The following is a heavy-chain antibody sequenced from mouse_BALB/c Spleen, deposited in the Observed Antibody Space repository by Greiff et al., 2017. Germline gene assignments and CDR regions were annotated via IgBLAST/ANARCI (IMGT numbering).Heavy chain of an antibody. J-gene: IGHJ2*01. V-gene: IGHV3-6*02. CDR2: ISYDGSN. CDR3: ARAKAGTGNFDY. Sequence: EVQLQESGPGLVKPSQSLSLTCSVSGYSITSGYYWNWIRQFPGNKLEWMGYISYDGSNNYNPSLKNRISITRDTSKNQFFLKLNSVTTEDTATYYCARAKAGTGNFDYWGQGTTLTVSS. D-gene: IGHD4-1*01. CDR1: GYSITSGYY.